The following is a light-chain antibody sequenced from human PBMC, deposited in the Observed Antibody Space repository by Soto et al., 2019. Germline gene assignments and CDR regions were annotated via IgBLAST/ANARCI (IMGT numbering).Light chain of an antibody. V-gene: IGLV1-40*01. J-gene: IGLJ2*01. CDR3: QSYDSSLKWV. Sequence: QSVLTQPPSVSGAPGQRVTISCTGTRSNIGAGFDVNWYQQLPGTAPKLLIHGDSHRPSGVPDRFSGSKSGTSASLAITGLQADDEAAYDCQSYDSSLKWVFGGGTKLTVL. CDR2: GDS. CDR1: RSNIGAGFD.